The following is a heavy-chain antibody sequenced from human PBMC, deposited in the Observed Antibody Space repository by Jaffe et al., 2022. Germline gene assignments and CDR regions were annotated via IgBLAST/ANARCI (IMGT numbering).Heavy chain of an antibody. Sequence: EVQLVESGGGLVQPGGSLRLSCAASGFTFSSYWMSWVRQAPGKGLEWVANIKQDGSEKYYVDSVKGRFTISRDNAKNSLYLQMNSLRAEDTAVYYCARDAGYYDFWSGYYKDYYYMDVWGKGTTVTVSS. D-gene: IGHD3-3*01. CDR1: GFTFSSYW. CDR2: IKQDGSEK. V-gene: IGHV3-7*01. CDR3: ARDAGYYDFWSGYYKDYYYMDV. J-gene: IGHJ6*03.